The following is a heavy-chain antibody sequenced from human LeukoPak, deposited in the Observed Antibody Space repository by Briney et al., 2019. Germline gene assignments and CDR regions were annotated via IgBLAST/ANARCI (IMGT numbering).Heavy chain of an antibody. V-gene: IGHV4-38-2*02. J-gene: IGHJ4*02. Sequence: SETLSVTCTVSGYSISSGYYWDWIRQPPGKGLEWIGNIYHSRSTYYNPSLKSRVTISVDTSKNQFSLKLNSVTAADTAVYYCAKNSGYYHPYYIDHWGQGTLVTVSS. CDR3: AKNSGYYHPYYIDH. CDR2: IYHSRST. CDR1: GYSISSGYY. D-gene: IGHD3-22*01.